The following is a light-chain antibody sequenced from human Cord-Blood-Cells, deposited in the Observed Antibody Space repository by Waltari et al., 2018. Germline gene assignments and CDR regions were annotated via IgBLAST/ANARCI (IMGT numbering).Light chain of an antibody. CDR1: SSDVGGYNY. V-gene: IGLV2-14*01. Sequence: QSALTKPASVSGSPGQSITISCTGTSSDVGGYNYVSWYQQHPGKAPKLMIYDVRNRHSGVSNRFSRSQSDNTASLTISGLQAEDEADYYCSSYTSSSTWVFGGGTKLTV. CDR3: SSYTSSSTWV. CDR2: DVR. J-gene: IGLJ3*02.